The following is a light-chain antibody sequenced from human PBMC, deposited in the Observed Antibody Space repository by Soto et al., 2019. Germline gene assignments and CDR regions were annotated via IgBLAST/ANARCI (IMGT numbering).Light chain of an antibody. CDR3: QQGYSTPLT. V-gene: IGKV1-39*01. J-gene: IGKJ1*01. CDR1: QSISSY. Sequence: DIQMTQSPSSLSASVGDIVTITCRASQSISSYLHWYQQKPGKAPKLLIYAASNLQSGVPSRFSASGSGTDFTLTLNSLQPEDFATYYCQQGYSTPLTFGQGTKVEIK. CDR2: AAS.